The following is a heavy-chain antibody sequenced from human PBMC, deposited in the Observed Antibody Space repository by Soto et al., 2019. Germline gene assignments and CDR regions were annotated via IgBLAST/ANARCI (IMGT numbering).Heavy chain of an antibody. V-gene: IGHV3-23*01. CDR1: GFTFSTYA. CDR3: AKDPTDERLVIPPLQP. J-gene: IGHJ4*01. Sequence: EVQLLESGGGSVQPGGSLRLSCVASGFTFSTYAMSWVRQAPGKGLEWVSSISGSGVRTYDADCVKGRFTVSRDNSRNTLYLQMNNLRAEDTALYYCAKDPTDERLVIPPLQPWGQGTLVTVSS. CDR2: ISGSGVRT. D-gene: IGHD3-9*01.